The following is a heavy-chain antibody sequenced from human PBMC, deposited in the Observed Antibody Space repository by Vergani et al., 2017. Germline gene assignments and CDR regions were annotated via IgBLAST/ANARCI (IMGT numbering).Heavy chain of an antibody. CDR1: GYTFTDSY. Sequence: QGRLVQSGAEVKKPGASVKVSCKASGYTFTDSYMHWVRQAPGQGLEWMGWINPNSGATKYSQKFQGRVTLTRDTSISTAFMELSSLRSNDTAVYYCARGSRFLGYSYGFGFEYYMDVWGKGTTVTVSS. D-gene: IGHD5-18*01. V-gene: IGHV1-2*02. CDR3: ARGSRFLGYSYGFGFEYYMDV. J-gene: IGHJ6*03. CDR2: INPNSGAT.